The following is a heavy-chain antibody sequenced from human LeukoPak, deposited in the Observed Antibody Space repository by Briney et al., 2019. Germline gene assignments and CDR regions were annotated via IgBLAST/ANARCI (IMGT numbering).Heavy chain of an antibody. CDR3: AKGPNNRLGYYYYYYYMDV. V-gene: IGHV3-43*02. Sequence: GGSLRLSCAASGFTFDDYAMHWVRQAPGKGLEWVSLISGDGGSTYYADSVKGRFTISRDNSKNSLYLQMNSLRTEDTALYYCAKGPNNRLGYYYYYYYMDVWGKGTTVTVSS. J-gene: IGHJ6*03. CDR2: ISGDGGST. D-gene: IGHD2/OR15-2a*01. CDR1: GFTFDDYA.